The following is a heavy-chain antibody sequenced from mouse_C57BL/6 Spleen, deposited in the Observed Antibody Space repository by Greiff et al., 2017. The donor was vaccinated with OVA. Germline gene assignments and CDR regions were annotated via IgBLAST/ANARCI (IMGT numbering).Heavy chain of an antibody. Sequence: EVQLVESEGGLVQPGSSMKLSCTASGFTFSDYYMAWVRQVPEKGLEWVANINHDGSSTYYLDSLKSRFIISRDNAKNILYLQMSSLKSEDTATYYCARDRAGTYAMDYWGQGTSVTVSS. V-gene: IGHV5-16*01. CDR3: ARDRAGTYAMDY. CDR1: GFTFSDYY. D-gene: IGHD3-1*01. CDR2: INHDGSST. J-gene: IGHJ4*01.